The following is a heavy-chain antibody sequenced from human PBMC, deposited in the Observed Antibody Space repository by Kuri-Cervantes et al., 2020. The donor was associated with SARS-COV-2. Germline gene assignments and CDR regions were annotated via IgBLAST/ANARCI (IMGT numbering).Heavy chain of an antibody. CDR3: ARAASAARLIVTPPGY. CDR2: IRYDGSNK. V-gene: IGHV3-30*02. Sequence: GGSLRLSCAASGFTFSSYGMHWVRQAPGKGLEWVAFIRYDGSNKYYADSVKGRFTISRDNAKNSLYLQMNSLRAEDTAVYYCARAASAARLIVTPPGYWGQGTLVTVSS. CDR1: GFTFSSYG. J-gene: IGHJ4*02. D-gene: IGHD6-6*01.